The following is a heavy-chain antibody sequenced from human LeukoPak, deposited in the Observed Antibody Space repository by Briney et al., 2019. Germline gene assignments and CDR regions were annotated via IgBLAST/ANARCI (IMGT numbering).Heavy chain of an antibody. CDR1: GFTFSSYA. D-gene: IGHD1-26*01. J-gene: IGHJ4*02. V-gene: IGHV3-23*01. CDR2: ISGSGGST. Sequence: GGSLRLSCAASGFTFSSYAMSWVRQAPGKGLEWVSAISGSGGSTYYADSVKGRFTISRDNSKNTLYLQMNGLRAEDTAVYYCARDHGSGSYWGPKFDYWGQGTLVTVSS. CDR3: ARDHGSGSYWGPKFDY.